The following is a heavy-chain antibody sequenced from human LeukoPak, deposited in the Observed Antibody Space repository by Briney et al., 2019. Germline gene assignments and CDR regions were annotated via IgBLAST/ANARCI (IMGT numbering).Heavy chain of an antibody. CDR1: GRSINMYY. CDR2: IYYSGST. D-gene: IGHD1-14*01. J-gene: IGHJ4*02. V-gene: IGHV4-59*01. CDR3: ARVRYQVDY. Sequence: SETLSLTCTVSGRSINMYYWSWLRQPPGKGLEGIGYIYYSGSTTYNPSLKSRVTISVDTSKNQFSLQLSSVTAADTAVYYCARVRYQVDYWGEGTLLTVSS.